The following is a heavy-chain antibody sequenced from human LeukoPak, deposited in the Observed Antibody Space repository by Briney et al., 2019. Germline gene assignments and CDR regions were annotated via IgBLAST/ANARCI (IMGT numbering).Heavy chain of an antibody. D-gene: IGHD2-2*01. CDR3: ARAQVPIVVVPAAIDY. CDR2: ISYDGSNK. V-gene: IGHV3-30-3*01. J-gene: IGHJ4*02. Sequence: GRSLRLSCAASGFTFSSYAMHWVRQAPGKGLEWVAVISYDGSNKNYADSVKGRFTISRDNSKNTLYLQMNSLRAEDTAVYYCARAQVPIVVVPAAIDYWGQGTLVTVSS. CDR1: GFTFSSYA.